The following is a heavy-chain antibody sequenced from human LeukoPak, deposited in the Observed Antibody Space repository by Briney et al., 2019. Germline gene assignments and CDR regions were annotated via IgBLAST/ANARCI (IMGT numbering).Heavy chain of an antibody. V-gene: IGHV3-30*02. J-gene: IGHJ3*01. CDR3: ARDRSSSAYVFDL. CDR2: IRYDGINE. Sequence: GGSLRLSCAASGFRFSSYGMHWVRQAPGKGLDWVAYIRYDGINEYYADSVKGRFTISRDLSKNTLFLQMNSLRPEDTAVYYCARDRSSSAYVFDLWGQGTMVTVSS. D-gene: IGHD6-6*01. CDR1: GFRFSSYG.